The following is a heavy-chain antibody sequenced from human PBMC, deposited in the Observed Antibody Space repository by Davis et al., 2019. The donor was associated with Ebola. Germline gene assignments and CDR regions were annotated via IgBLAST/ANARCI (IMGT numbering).Heavy chain of an antibody. CDR2: IYTSGST. V-gene: IGHV4-4*08. Sequence: PGGSLRLSCAVSGGSISSYYWSWIRQPPGKGLEWIGHIYTSGSTNYNPSLKSQVTISVDTSKNQFSLKLSSVTAADTAVYYCASVVVVAATHNWFDPWGQGTLVTASS. CDR3: ASVVVVAATHNWFDP. CDR1: GGSISSYY. D-gene: IGHD2-15*01. J-gene: IGHJ5*02.